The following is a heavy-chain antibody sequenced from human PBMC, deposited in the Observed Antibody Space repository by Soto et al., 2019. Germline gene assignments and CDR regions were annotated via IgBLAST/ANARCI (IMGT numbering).Heavy chain of an antibody. J-gene: IGHJ4*02. D-gene: IGHD2-21*01. CDR2: ISRSGTT. Sequence: QVQLQESGPGLVKPSETLSLSCAVSGDSISSRNWWSWVRQSPGKGLEWIGEISRSGTTNYNPSLKSRGTISADTSKNQFSLQLTSMTAADTAIYYCTKRGDCPGDCNLNYYDSWGQGTQVTVSS. V-gene: IGHV4-4*02. CDR3: TKRGDCPGDCNLNYYDS. CDR1: GDSISSRNW.